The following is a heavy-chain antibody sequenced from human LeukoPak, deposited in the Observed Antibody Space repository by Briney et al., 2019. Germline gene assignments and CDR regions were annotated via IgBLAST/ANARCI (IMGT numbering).Heavy chain of an antibody. CDR2: ISSSGSTI. V-gene: IGHV3-48*03. J-gene: IGHJ4*02. CDR1: GFTFSSYE. CDR3: ARVAPPDY. Sequence: RSGGSLRLSCAASGFTFSSYEMNWVRHAPGKGLEWVSYISSSGSTIYYADSVKGRFTISRDNAKNSLYLQMNSLRAEDTAVYYCARVAPPDYWGQGTLVTVSS.